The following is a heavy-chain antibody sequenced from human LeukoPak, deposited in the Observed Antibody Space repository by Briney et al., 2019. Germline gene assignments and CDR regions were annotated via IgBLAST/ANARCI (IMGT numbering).Heavy chain of an antibody. CDR3: TTDFGCSGGSCYYFDY. D-gene: IGHD2-15*01. J-gene: IGHJ4*02. V-gene: IGHV3-15*01. Sequence: GSLRLSCAASGFTFSNAWMSWVRQAPGKGLEWVGRIKSKTDGGTTDYAAPVKGRFTVSRDDSKNTLHLQMNSLKTEDTAVYYCTTDFGCSGGSCYYFDYWGQGTLVTVSS. CDR1: GFTFSNAW. CDR2: IKSKTDGGTT.